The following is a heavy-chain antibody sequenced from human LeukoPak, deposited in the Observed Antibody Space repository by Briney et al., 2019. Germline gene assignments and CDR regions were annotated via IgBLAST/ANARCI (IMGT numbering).Heavy chain of an antibody. J-gene: IGHJ4*02. Sequence: GGSLRLSCAASGFTFSDYYMSWIRQAPGKGLEWLSHISNGGDTMFYADSVKGRFTISRDNAKNSLYLQMNSLRDEDTAVYYCARGVRGYSRGSRFDSWGQGTLVTVSS. D-gene: IGHD5-18*01. CDR1: GFTFSDYY. CDR3: ARGVRGYSRGSRFDS. V-gene: IGHV3-11*04. CDR2: ISNGGDTM.